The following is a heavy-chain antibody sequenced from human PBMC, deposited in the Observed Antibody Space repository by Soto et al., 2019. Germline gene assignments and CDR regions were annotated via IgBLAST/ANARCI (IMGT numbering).Heavy chain of an antibody. Sequence: GGSLRLSCVVSGFTVNNNYISWVRQAPGKGLEWVSIIYSGDSTYYADSVKGRFTISGDNSKNTLYLQMNSLRDEDTAVYYCSRGGTTSSWYWRNWGQGILVTVSS. D-gene: IGHD6-13*01. CDR2: IYSGDST. V-gene: IGHV3-53*01. CDR3: SRGGTTSSWYWRN. CDR1: GFTVNNNY. J-gene: IGHJ4*02.